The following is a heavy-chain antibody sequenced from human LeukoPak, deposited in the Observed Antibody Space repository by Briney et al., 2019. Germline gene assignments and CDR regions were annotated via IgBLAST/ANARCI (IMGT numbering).Heavy chain of an antibody. Sequence: GASLKISCKGSGYSFPSYWIGWVRQMPGKGLEWMGIIYPGDSDTRYSPSFQGQVTISADKSISTAYLQWSSLKASDTAMYYCARQNLDTAMVTIDYWGQGTLVTVSS. D-gene: IGHD5-18*01. CDR2: IYPGDSDT. J-gene: IGHJ4*02. V-gene: IGHV5-51*01. CDR1: GYSFPSYW. CDR3: ARQNLDTAMVTIDY.